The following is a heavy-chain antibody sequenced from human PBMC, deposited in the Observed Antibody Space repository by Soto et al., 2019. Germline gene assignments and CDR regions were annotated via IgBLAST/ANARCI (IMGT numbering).Heavy chain of an antibody. Sequence: PGESLKISCKGSGYSFTSYWIGWVRQMPGKGLEWMGIIYPGDSDTRYSPSFQGQVTISADKSISTAYLQWSSLKASDTAMYYWARQGIVGYCSGGSCYSHWFDPWGQGTLVTVSS. J-gene: IGHJ5*02. CDR2: IYPGDSDT. CDR1: GYSFTSYW. CDR3: ARQGIVGYCSGGSCYSHWFDP. D-gene: IGHD2-15*01. V-gene: IGHV5-51*01.